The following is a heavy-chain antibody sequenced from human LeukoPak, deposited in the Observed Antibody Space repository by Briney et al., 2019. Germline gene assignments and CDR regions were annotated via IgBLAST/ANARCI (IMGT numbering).Heavy chain of an antibody. CDR3: AKDLEEIVVVTTTLDY. J-gene: IGHJ4*02. CDR2: ISDNGGIT. D-gene: IGHD2-21*02. CDR1: GFTFSSYA. Sequence: GASLTLSCAASGFTFSSYAMSWVRQAPEKGLEWVSAISDNGGITYYADSVKGRFTISRDNSKNTLYLQMNSLRAEDTALYYCAKDLEEIVVVTTTLDYWGQGTLVTVSS. V-gene: IGHV3-23*01.